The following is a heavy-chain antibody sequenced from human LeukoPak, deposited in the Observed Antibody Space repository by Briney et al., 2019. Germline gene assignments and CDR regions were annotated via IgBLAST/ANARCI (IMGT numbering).Heavy chain of an antibody. CDR1: GFTFSTYG. CDR3: ARLLVYNSGGEAFDH. J-gene: IGHJ4*02. D-gene: IGHD1-20*01. Sequence: GGSLRLSCAASGFTFSTYGMHWVRQAPGKGLEWVAVISYDGSNKYYADSVKGRFTISRDNAKNSLYLQMNSLRAEDTAVYYCARLLVYNSGGEAFDHWGQGTLVTVSS. CDR2: ISYDGSNK. V-gene: IGHV3-30*03.